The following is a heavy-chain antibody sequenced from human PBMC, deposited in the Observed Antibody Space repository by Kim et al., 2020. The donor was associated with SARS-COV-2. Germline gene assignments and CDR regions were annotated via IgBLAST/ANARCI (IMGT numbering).Heavy chain of an antibody. CDR1: GFTFSSYG. Sequence: GGSLRLSCAASGFTFSSYGMHWVRQAPGKGLEWVAVIWYDGSNKYYADSVEGRFTISRDNSKNTLYLQMNSLRAEDTAVYYCAREVFDSSSTETDFYYYYYGMDVWGQGTTVTVSS. CDR3: AREVFDSSSTETDFYYYYYGMDV. J-gene: IGHJ6*02. V-gene: IGHV3-33*01. CDR2: IWYDGSNK. D-gene: IGHD6-6*01.